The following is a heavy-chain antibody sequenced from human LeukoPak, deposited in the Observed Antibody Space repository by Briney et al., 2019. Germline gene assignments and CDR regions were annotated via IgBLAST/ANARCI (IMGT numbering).Heavy chain of an antibody. Sequence: GGSLRLSCAASGFTFSSYGMHWVRQAPGKGLEWVAFIRYDGSNKYYADSVKGRFTISRDNSKNTLYLQMNSLRAEDTAVYYCARAGCGGDCYAFDIWGQGTMVTVSS. CDR2: IRYDGSNK. CDR1: GFTFSSYG. J-gene: IGHJ3*02. V-gene: IGHV3-30*02. CDR3: ARAGCGGDCYAFDI. D-gene: IGHD2-21*02.